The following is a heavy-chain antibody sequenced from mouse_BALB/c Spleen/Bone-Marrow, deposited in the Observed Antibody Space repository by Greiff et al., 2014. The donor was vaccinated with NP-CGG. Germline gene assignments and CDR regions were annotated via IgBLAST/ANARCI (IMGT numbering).Heavy chain of an antibody. CDR2: IDPANGNT. Sequence: VQLQQSGAELVKPGASVKLSCTASGFNIKDTYMHWVKQRPEQGLEWIGRIDPANGNTKYDPKFQGKATITADTSSNTAYLQLSSLTSEDTAVYCCAAYYRYLAWFAYWGQGTLVTVSA. D-gene: IGHD2-14*01. CDR3: AAYYRYLAWFAY. CDR1: GFNIKDTY. V-gene: IGHV14-3*02. J-gene: IGHJ3*01.